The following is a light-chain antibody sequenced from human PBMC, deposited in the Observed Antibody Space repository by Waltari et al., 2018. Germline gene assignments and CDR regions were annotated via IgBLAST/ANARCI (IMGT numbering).Light chain of an antibody. Sequence: QSALTQPASVSGSPGQPITISCTGTSSEVGKYNLVSWYQQHPGKPPKVLIYEVSKRPSGFSNRFSGSKSGNTASLTISGLQAEDEADYYCCSYVRSTWVFGGGTKLTVL. V-gene: IGLV2-23*02. CDR2: EVS. J-gene: IGLJ3*02. CDR1: SSEVGKYNL. CDR3: CSYVRSTWV.